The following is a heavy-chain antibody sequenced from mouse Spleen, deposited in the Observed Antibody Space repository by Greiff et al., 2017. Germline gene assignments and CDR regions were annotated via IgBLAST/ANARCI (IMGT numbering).Heavy chain of an antibody. CDR2: IYPGDGDT. D-gene: IGHD4-1*01. CDR3: ARELGRTWFAY. J-gene: IGHJ3*01. Sequence: QVQLQQSGPELVKPGASVKISCKASGYAFSSSWMNWVKQRPGKGLEWIGRIYPGDGDTNYNGKFKGKATLTADKSSSTAYMQLSSLTSEDSAVYFCARELGRTWFAYWGQGTLVTVSA. CDR1: GYAFSSSW. V-gene: IGHV1-82*01.